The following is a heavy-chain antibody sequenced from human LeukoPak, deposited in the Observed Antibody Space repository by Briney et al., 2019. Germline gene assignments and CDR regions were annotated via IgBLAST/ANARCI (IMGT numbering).Heavy chain of an antibody. CDR2: ISWNSGSI. Sequence: GRSLRLSCAASGFTFDDYAMHWVRQAPGKGLEGVSGISWNSGSIGYADSVKGRFTFSRDNAKNSLYLQMNSLRAEDTALYYCAKSFGGGYDESYYFDYWGQGTLVTVSS. CDR1: GFTFDDYA. J-gene: IGHJ4*02. V-gene: IGHV3-9*01. CDR3: AKSFGGGYDESYYFDY. D-gene: IGHD5-12*01.